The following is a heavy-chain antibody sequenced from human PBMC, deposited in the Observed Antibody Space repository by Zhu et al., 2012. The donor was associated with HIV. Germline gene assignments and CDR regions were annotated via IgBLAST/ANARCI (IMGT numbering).Heavy chain of an antibody. J-gene: IGHJ3*02. V-gene: IGHV3-21*01. CDR2: ISISSTYI. CDR3: ASRLRGGGFDI. CDR1: GFTFSSYS. Sequence: EVQLVESGGGLVKPGGSLRLSCAASGFTFSSYSMNWVRQAPGKGLEWVSSISISSTYIYYADSVKGRFTISRDNAKNSLYLQMNSLRAEDTALYYCASRLRGGGFDIVGPRDSGHRLF. D-gene: IGHD4-17*01.